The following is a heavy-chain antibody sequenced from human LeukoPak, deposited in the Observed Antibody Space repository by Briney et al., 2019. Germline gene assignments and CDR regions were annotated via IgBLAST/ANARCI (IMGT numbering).Heavy chain of an antibody. V-gene: IGHV3-11*06. CDR2: ISDSSSYT. CDR3: GAAYSGSSPFDY. Sequence: PGGSLRLSCAASGFTFSDYYMSWIRQAPGKGLEWVSYISDSSSYTNYADSVKGRFTISRDNAKNSLYLQMNSLRAEDTAVYYCGAAYSGSSPFDYWGQGTLVTVSS. J-gene: IGHJ4*02. CDR1: GFTFSDYY. D-gene: IGHD1-26*01.